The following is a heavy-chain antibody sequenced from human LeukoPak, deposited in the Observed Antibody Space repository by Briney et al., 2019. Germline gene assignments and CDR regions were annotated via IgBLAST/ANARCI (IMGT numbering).Heavy chain of an antibody. V-gene: IGHV3-48*03. D-gene: IGHD3-10*02. J-gene: IGHJ6*04. CDR1: GFTLSTYA. CDR2: ISSSGSTI. Sequence: GGSLRLSCAASGFTLSTYAMNWVRQAPGKGLGGVSYISSSGSTIYYADSVKGRFTISRDNAKNSLYLQMNSLRAEDTAVYYCAELGITMIGGVWGKGTTVTISS. CDR3: AELGITMIGGV.